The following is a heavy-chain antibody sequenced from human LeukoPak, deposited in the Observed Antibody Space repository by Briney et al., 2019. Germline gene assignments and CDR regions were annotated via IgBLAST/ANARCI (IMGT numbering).Heavy chain of an antibody. V-gene: IGHV4-59*08. CDR2: IFYTGST. CDR1: GGSISPYF. D-gene: IGHD3-9*01. Sequence: ASETLSLTCTVSGGSISPYFWSWIRQPPGKGLEWIGYIFYTGSTDYNPSLKSRVIMSVDTSKNQFSLKVTSVTAADTAIYYCARYLTTGLVGRGFDTWGQGTMVTVSP. J-gene: IGHJ3*02. CDR3: ARYLTTGLVGRGFDT.